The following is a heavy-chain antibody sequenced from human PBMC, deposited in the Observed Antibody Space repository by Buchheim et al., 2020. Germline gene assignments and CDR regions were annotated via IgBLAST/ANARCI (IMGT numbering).Heavy chain of an antibody. J-gene: IGHJ4*02. CDR2: IIPILGIA. Sequence: QVQLVQSGAEVKKPGSSVKVSCKASGGTFSSYAISWVRQAPGQGLEWMGRIIPILGIANYAQKFQGRVTITADKSTRPAYMELSSLRSEDTAVYYCARSRYDYVWGSYRRGPFDYWGQGTL. CDR1: GGTFSSYA. D-gene: IGHD3-16*02. CDR3: ARSRYDYVWGSYRRGPFDY. V-gene: IGHV1-69*04.